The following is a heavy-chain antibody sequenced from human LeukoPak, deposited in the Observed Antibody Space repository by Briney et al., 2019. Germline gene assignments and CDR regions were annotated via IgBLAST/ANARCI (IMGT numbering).Heavy chain of an antibody. Sequence: ASVKVSCKASGYIFTTYYMNWVRQATGQGLEWMGIINPSSGSTSYAQKFQGRVTMTRDTSISTAYMELSRLRSDDTAVYYCASMYYDILTGYGPWGQGTLVTVSS. CDR3: ASMYYDILTGYGP. J-gene: IGHJ5*02. CDR1: GYIFTTYY. CDR2: INPSSGST. D-gene: IGHD3-9*01. V-gene: IGHV1-46*01.